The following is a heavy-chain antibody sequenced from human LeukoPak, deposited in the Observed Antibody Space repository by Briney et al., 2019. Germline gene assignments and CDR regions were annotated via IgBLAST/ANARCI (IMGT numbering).Heavy chain of an antibody. D-gene: IGHD2-15*01. CDR3: ARVTGYCSGGSCYDYFDY. V-gene: IGHV4-59*01. Sequence: KSSETLSLTCTVSGGSISSYCWSWIRQPPGKGLEWIGYIYYSGSTNYNPSLKSRVTISVDTSKNQFSLKLSSVTAADTAVYYCARVTGYCSGGSCYDYFDYWGQGTLVTVSS. CDR1: GGSISSYC. CDR2: IYYSGST. J-gene: IGHJ4*02.